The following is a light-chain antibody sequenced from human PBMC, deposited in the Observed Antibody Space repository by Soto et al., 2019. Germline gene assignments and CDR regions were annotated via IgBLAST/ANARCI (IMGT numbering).Light chain of an antibody. Sequence: EIVLTQTPGTLSLSLGERVTLSCRASQSVRSNYIAWYQHIPGQAPRLLIYGASSRATGVPDRFSGSGSGTDFTLTISRLEPEDFAVYYCQQYGSSPPYTFGHGTKLEIK. J-gene: IGKJ2*01. CDR2: GAS. V-gene: IGKV3-20*01. CDR3: QQYGSSPPYT. CDR1: QSVRSNY.